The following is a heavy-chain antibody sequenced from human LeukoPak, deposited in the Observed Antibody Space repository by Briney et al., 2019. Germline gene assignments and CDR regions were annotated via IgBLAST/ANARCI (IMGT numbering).Heavy chain of an antibody. Sequence: GGSLRLSCAASGFTFDDYAMHWVRQAPGKGLEWDSGISWNSGSIGYADSVKGRFTISRDNAKNTLYLQMNSLRAEDTAVYYCARGYGDYLVYWGQGTLVTVSS. CDR2: ISWNSGSI. CDR1: GFTFDDYA. V-gene: IGHV3-9*01. D-gene: IGHD4-17*01. J-gene: IGHJ4*02. CDR3: ARGYGDYLVY.